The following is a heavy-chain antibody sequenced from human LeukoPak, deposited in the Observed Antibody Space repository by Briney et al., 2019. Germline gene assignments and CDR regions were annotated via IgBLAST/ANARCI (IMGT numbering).Heavy chain of an antibody. V-gene: IGHV4-61*02. CDR1: GGSINSGNYY. CDR2: IYTSGST. CDR3: ARGGYSYGLGDY. D-gene: IGHD5-18*01. Sequence: PSQTLSLTCTVSGGSINSGNYYWRWIRQPAGKGLEWIGRIYTSGSTNYNPSLKSRVTISVDTSKNHFSLKLSSVTAADTAVYYCARGGYSYGLGDYWGQGTLVTVSS. J-gene: IGHJ4*02.